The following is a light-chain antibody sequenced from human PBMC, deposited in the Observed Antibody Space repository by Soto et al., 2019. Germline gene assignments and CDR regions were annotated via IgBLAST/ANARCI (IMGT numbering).Light chain of an antibody. CDR1: SRDVGGYNY. Sequence: QSALTQPASVSGSPGQSITISCTGTSRDVGGYNYVSWYQQHPGKAPKLMIYEVSNRPSGASNRFSGSKSGNTASLTISGLKAGDESDYYCSSYTSSSTPNWVFGGGTKLTVL. CDR2: EVS. V-gene: IGLV2-14*01. J-gene: IGLJ3*02. CDR3: SSYTSSSTPNWV.